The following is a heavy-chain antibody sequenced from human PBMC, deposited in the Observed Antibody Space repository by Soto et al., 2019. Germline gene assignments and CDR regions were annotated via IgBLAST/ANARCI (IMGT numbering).Heavy chain of an antibody. CDR2: IYYSGST. CDR3: ARESLSARVDFWSGYDNGGWFDP. Sequence: SETLSLTCTVSGGSISSYYWSWIRQPPGKGLEWIGYIYYSGSTNYNPSLKSRVTISVDTSKNQFSLKLSSVTAADTAVYYGARESLSARVDFWSGYDNGGWFDPWGQGTLVTVSS. D-gene: IGHD3-3*01. V-gene: IGHV4-59*01. CDR1: GGSISSYY. J-gene: IGHJ5*02.